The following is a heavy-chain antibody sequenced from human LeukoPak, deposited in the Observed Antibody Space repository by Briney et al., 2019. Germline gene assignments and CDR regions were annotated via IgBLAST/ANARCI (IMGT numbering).Heavy chain of an antibody. D-gene: IGHD5-24*01. J-gene: IGHJ3*02. Sequence: ASVKVSCKPSGYIFRNYDINWVRQAPGQGLEWMGWMNRENGNTGYAQKFHGRVTMTRHAPTNTAYMELASLRSEDTAVYFCATPMANTFDAFDIWGQGPRVTVSS. V-gene: IGHV1-8*01. CDR3: ATPMANTFDAFDI. CDR2: MNRENGNT. CDR1: GYIFRNYD.